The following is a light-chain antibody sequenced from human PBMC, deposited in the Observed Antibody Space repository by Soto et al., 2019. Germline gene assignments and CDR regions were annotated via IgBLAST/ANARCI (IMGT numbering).Light chain of an antibody. CDR1: SSDVGGYHY. CDR2: DVS. J-gene: IGLJ2*01. V-gene: IGLV2-11*01. Sequence: QSALTQPRSVSGSPGQSVAISCTGTSSDVGGYHYVSWYQQHPGKAPKLMIYDVSHRPSGVPDRFSGSKSGNTASLTISGLQSEDEADYFCCSYVASYTVVFGGGTKLTVL. CDR3: CSYVASYTVV.